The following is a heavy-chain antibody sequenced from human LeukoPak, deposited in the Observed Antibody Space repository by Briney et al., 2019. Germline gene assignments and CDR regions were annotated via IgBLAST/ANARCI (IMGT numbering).Heavy chain of an antibody. J-gene: IGHJ3*02. V-gene: IGHV3-23*01. Sequence: GGSLRLSCAASGFTFSTCAINWVRQAPGKGLEWVSAISGSGSKTFYADSVKGRFTISRDNPKNTLYLQMNSLRPVDTAVYYCVKEPRGYSFSFDIWGQGTMVTVSS. CDR2: ISGSGSKT. CDR1: GFTFSTCA. CDR3: VKEPRGYSFSFDI. D-gene: IGHD5-18*01.